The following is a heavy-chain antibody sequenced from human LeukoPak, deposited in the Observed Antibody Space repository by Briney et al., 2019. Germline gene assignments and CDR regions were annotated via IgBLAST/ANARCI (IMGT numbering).Heavy chain of an antibody. CDR2: ISCSSSYI. Sequence: GGSLRLSCAASGFTFSSYSMNWVRQAPGKGLEWVSSISCSSSYIYYADSVKGRFTISRDNAKNSLYLQMNSLRAEDTAVYYCATVASSWFDYWGQGTLVTVSS. J-gene: IGHJ4*02. CDR1: GFTFSSYS. D-gene: IGHD6-6*01. V-gene: IGHV3-21*01. CDR3: ATVASSWFDY.